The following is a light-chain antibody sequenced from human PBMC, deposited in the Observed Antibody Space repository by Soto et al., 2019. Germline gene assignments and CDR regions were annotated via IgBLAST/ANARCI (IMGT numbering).Light chain of an antibody. CDR1: QSVNSRH. CDR3: QQYGGSPLFT. J-gene: IGKJ3*01. CDR2: GAS. V-gene: IGKV3-20*01. Sequence: EIVLTQSPGTLSLSPGERATLSCRTSQSVNSRHLAWYQQKPGQAPRLLIYGASSRATGIPDRFSGSGSGTDFTLTISRLEPEDFAVYYCQQYGGSPLFTFGPGTKVEIK.